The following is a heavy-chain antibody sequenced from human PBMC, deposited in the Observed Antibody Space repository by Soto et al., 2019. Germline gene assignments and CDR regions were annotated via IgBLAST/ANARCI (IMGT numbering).Heavy chain of an antibody. Sequence: PSETLSLTCTVSGGSISSSSYYWGWIRQRPGKGLEWIGSIYYSGSTYYNPSLKSRVTISVDTSKNQFSLRLSSVTAADTAVYYCASRDIVVVVAASGPDAFDIWGQGTMVTLSS. D-gene: IGHD2-15*01. CDR1: GGSISSSSYY. V-gene: IGHV4-39*01. CDR3: ASRDIVVVVAASGPDAFDI. CDR2: IYYSGST. J-gene: IGHJ3*02.